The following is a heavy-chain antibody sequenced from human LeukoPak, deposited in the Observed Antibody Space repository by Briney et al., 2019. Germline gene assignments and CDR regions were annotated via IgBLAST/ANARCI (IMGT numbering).Heavy chain of an antibody. Sequence: AGGSLRLSCAASGLTFSSYSMNWVRQAPGKGLEWVSSISGNNNYIYYADSVGGRFTISRDKARDSLCLQMDSLRAEDTALYHCARGVSIETGGYYGSGPLGYYYYMDVGGKGTTVTVSS. V-gene: IGHV3-21*04. CDR1: GLTFSSYS. CDR2: ISGNNNYI. CDR3: ARGVSIETGGYYGSGPLGYYYYMDV. J-gene: IGHJ6*03. D-gene: IGHD3-10*01.